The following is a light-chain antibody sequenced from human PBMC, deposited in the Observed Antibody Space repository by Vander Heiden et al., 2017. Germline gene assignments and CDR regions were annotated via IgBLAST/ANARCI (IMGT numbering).Light chain of an antibody. CDR2: DVS. CDR3: SSYTSITTLV. Sequence: QSALTQPASMSGSPGQSITISCTGTSSDVGLYNYVSWYQQLPGKAPKVLIHDVSTRPPGVSHRFSGSKSGNTASLTISGLQTEDEAHYYCSSYTSITTLVFGTGTKVTVL. V-gene: IGLV2-14*03. J-gene: IGLJ1*01. CDR1: SSDVGLYNY.